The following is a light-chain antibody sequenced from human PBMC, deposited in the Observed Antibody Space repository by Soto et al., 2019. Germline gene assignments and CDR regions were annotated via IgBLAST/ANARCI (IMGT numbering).Light chain of an antibody. Sequence: EIVLTQSPGTLSLSPGERATLSCRASQSVTGSYLAWYQQKPGQAPRLLIYGASSRATGIPDRFSGSESGTDFTLTIARLEPEDFAVYYCQQYGGSPPYTFGQGTKLEIK. J-gene: IGKJ2*01. CDR2: GAS. CDR3: QQYGGSPPYT. CDR1: QSVTGSY. V-gene: IGKV3-20*01.